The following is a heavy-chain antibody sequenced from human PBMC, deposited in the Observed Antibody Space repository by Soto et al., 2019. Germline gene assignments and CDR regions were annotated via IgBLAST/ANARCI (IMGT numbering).Heavy chain of an antibody. D-gene: IGHD3-3*01. J-gene: IGHJ4*02. V-gene: IGHV4-59*01. Sequence: KASETLSLTCTVSGGSISSYYWSWIRQPPGKGLEWIGYIYYSGSTNYNPSLKSRVTISVGTSKNQFSLKLSSVTAADTAVYYCARTILEWLFNDWGQGTLVTVSS. CDR3: ARTILEWLFND. CDR1: GGSISSYY. CDR2: IYYSGST.